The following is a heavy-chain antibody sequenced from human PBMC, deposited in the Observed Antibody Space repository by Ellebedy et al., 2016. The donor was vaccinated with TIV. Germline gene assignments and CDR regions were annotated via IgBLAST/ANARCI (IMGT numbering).Heavy chain of an antibody. CDR2: IYSDGST. V-gene: IGHV3-66*01. D-gene: IGHD6-19*01. J-gene: IGHJ6*02. CDR1: GFTVSGNY. Sequence: GESLKISCAASGFTVSGNYMSWVRQAPGKGLEWVSVIYSDGSTFYADSVKGRLAISRDSSKNTLYLQMSSLRAEDTAVYYCARGIKVAESRGFFYYSCLDVWGQGTTVTVFS. CDR3: ARGIKVAESRGFFYYSCLDV.